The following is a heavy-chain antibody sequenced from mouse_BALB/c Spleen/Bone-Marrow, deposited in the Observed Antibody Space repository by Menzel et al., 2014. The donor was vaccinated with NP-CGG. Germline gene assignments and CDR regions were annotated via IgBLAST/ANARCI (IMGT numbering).Heavy chain of an antibody. CDR2: IWGDGST. Sequence: VMLVESGPGLVAPSQSLSITCTVSGSSLTGYGVNWVRQPPGKGLEWLGMIWGDGSTDYNSALKSRLSISKDNSKSQVFLKMNSLQTDDTARYYCARDRGYDSYYAMDYWGQGTSVTVSS. V-gene: IGHV2-6-7*01. CDR3: ARDRGYDSYYAMDY. J-gene: IGHJ4*01. D-gene: IGHD2-2*01. CDR1: GSSLTGYG.